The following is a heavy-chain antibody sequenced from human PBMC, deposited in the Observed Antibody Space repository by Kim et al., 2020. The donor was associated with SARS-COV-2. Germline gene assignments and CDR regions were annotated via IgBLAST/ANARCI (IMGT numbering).Heavy chain of an antibody. J-gene: IGHJ4*02. Sequence: ASVKVSCKTSGYTFKTYGISWVRQAPGQGLEWMGWISPDNGNTNYVEKFQGRVTMTTDTSTSTAYMELRSLRSDDTAVYFCAKDKEEAATIEDYWGQGTLVTVSS. CDR3: AKDKEEAATIEDY. CDR2: ISPDNGNT. D-gene: IGHD6-25*01. CDR1: GYTFKTYG. V-gene: IGHV1-18*01.